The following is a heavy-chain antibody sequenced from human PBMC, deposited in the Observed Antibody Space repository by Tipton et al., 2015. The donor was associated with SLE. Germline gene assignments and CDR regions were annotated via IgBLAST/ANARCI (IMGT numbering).Heavy chain of an antibody. J-gene: IGHJ3*02. V-gene: IGHV1-18*01. Sequence: QVQLVQSGPEVKKPGASVKVSCKASGYTFTRNDINWVRQATGQGLEWMGWISTYNGNTNYAQKFKGRVTMTTDTSTSTADMELRSLRSDDTAVYYCARGPQWEPPTFHIWGQGTMVTVSS. CDR1: GYTFTRND. CDR2: ISTYNGNT. D-gene: IGHD1-26*01. CDR3: ARGPQWEPPTFHI.